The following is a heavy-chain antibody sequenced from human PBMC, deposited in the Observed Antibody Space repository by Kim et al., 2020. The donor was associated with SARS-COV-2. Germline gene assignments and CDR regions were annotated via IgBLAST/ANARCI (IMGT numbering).Heavy chain of an antibody. Sequence: ADSVQGRFTISRDNAKNSLYLQMNSLRAEDTALYYCAKDTVIAAAGPIDYWGQGTLVTVSS. CDR3: AKDTVIAAAGPIDY. J-gene: IGHJ4*02. V-gene: IGHV3-9*01. D-gene: IGHD6-13*01.